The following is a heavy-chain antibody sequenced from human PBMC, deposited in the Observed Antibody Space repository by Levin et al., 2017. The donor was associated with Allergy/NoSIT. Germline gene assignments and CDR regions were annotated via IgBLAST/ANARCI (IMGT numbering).Heavy chain of an antibody. CDR1: GFTFSSYG. Sequence: GGSLRLSCAASGFTFSSYGMHWVRQAPGKGLEWVAVISYDGSNKYYADSVKGRFTISRDNSKNTLYLQMNSLRAEDTAVYYCAKEWGVAATVAAFDIWGQGTMVTVSS. J-gene: IGHJ3*02. CDR2: ISYDGSNK. V-gene: IGHV3-30*18. D-gene: IGHD2-15*01. CDR3: AKEWGVAATVAAFDI.